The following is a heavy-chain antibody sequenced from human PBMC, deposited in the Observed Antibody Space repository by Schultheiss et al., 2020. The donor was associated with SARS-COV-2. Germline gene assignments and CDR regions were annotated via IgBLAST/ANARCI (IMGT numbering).Heavy chain of an antibody. Sequence: GESLKISCAASGFTFSSYSMNWVRQAPGKGLEWVSSISSSSSYIYYADSVKGRFTISRDNAKNSLYLQMNSLRAEDTAVYYCARGGGYCSSTSCYNYYYGMDVWGQGTTVTVSS. J-gene: IGHJ6*02. D-gene: IGHD2-2*02. CDR3: ARGGGYCSSTSCYNYYYGMDV. V-gene: IGHV3-21*01. CDR1: GFTFSSYS. CDR2: ISSSSSYI.